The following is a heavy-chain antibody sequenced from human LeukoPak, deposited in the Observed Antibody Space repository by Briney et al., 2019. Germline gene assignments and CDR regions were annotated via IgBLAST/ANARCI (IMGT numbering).Heavy chain of an antibody. CDR3: ARSYHFSGDCSYDSSGCTA. V-gene: IGHV3-33*01. CDR2: IWYDGSNK. J-gene: IGHJ6*01. CDR1: GFTFSSYG. D-gene: IGHD3-22*01. Sequence: GGSLRLSCAASGFTFSSYGMHWVRQAPGKGLEWVAVIWYDGSNKYYADSVKGRFTISRDNSKNTLHLQMNSLRAEDTAVYYCARSYHFSGDCSYDSSGCTAWGQRTTVTASS.